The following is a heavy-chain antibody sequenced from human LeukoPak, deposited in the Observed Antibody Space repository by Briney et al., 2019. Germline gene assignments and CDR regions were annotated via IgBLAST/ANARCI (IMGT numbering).Heavy chain of an antibody. V-gene: IGHV3-23*01. Sequence: GGSLRLSCAASGFTFSTYAMTWVRQAPGKGLEWVSIISGSGGSTYYADSVKGRFTIPRDNSKNTLYLQMNSLGAEDTAVYYCAKEDNYGYFGYWGQGTLVTVSS. CDR1: GFTFSTYA. CDR3: AKEDNYGYFGY. CDR2: ISGSGGST. J-gene: IGHJ4*02. D-gene: IGHD5-18*01.